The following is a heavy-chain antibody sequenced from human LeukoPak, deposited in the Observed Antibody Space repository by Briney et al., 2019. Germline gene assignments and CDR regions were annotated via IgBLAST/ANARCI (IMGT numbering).Heavy chain of an antibody. D-gene: IGHD3-3*01. Sequence: GGSLRLSCSASGFTFSSYSMNWVRQAPGQGLEWVSSISSSSSYIYYADSVKGRFTISRDNAKNSLYLQMNSLRAEDTAVYYCARDLRLGVVKVLDYWGQGTLVTVSS. CDR3: ARDLRLGVVKVLDY. CDR1: GFTFSSYS. CDR2: ISSSSSYI. V-gene: IGHV3-21*01. J-gene: IGHJ4*02.